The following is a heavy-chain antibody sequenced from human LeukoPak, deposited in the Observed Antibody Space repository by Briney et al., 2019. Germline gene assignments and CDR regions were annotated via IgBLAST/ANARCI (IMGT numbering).Heavy chain of an antibody. Sequence: GGSLRLSCAASGFTFSSYAMHWVRQAPGKGLEWVAVISYDGSNKYYADSVKGRFTISRDNSKNTLYLQMNSLRAEDTAVYYCAREWRDPWIQLWPSLDYWGQGTLVTVSS. CDR1: GFTFSSYA. J-gene: IGHJ4*02. V-gene: IGHV3-30-3*01. CDR2: ISYDGSNK. D-gene: IGHD5-18*01. CDR3: AREWRDPWIQLWPSLDY.